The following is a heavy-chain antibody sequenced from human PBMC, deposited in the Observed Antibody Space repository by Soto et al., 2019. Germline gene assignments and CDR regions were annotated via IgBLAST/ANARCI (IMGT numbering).Heavy chain of an antibody. Sequence: QVQLVQSGAEVKKPGSSVKVSCKAAGGTFSSYTISWVRQAPGQGLEWKGRIIPILGIANYAQKFQGRETITADESTSTAYVELSRLRSEDTAVYYCARGPPTAVVVVAARDNWFDPWGQGTLVTVSS. CDR3: ARGPPTAVVVVAARDNWFDP. V-gene: IGHV1-69*02. CDR1: GGTFSSYT. D-gene: IGHD2-15*01. J-gene: IGHJ5*02. CDR2: IIPILGIA.